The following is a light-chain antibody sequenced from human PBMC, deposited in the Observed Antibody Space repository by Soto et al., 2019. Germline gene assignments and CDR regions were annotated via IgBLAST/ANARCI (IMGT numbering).Light chain of an antibody. Sequence: EIVMTKSPATLSVSTGEGATLSCRASQSVRTKLAWYQQKAGQAPRLLIYGASTRASGVSDRFSGSGSGTEYTLTISRLQSEDFAVYYCQQYDTWPSITFGQGTRLENK. CDR3: QQYDTWPSIT. J-gene: IGKJ5*01. CDR2: GAS. V-gene: IGKV3-15*01. CDR1: QSVRTK.